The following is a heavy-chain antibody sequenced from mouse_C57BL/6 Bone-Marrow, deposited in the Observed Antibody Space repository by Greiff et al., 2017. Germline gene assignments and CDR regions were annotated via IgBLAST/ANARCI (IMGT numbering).Heavy chain of an antibody. V-gene: IGHV1-26*01. D-gene: IGHD1-1*01. J-gene: IGHJ2*01. CDR3: AREGLLRSLDY. Sequence: VQLQQSGPELVKPGASVKLSCKASGYTFTDYYMNWVKQSRGKSLEWIGAINPNNGGTSYNQKFKGKATLTVDKSSSTAYMELRSLTSEDSAVYYCAREGLLRSLDYCCQGTTLSVS. CDR1: GYTFTDYY. CDR2: INPNNGGT.